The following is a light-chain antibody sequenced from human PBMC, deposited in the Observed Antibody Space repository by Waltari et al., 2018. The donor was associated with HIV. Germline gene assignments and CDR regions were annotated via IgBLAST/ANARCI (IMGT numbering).Light chain of an antibody. CDR2: DVS. J-gene: IGLJ3*02. Sequence: QSALTQPPSVSGSPGQSVTISCTGTTSDVGAYNFVSWYQQHPGKAPKVLIYDVSKRPSGGPDRFSGSKSGDTASLTSSGLQAEDEADYYCCSYAGSYTWVFGGGTKLTVL. CDR3: CSYAGSYTWV. CDR1: TSDVGAYNF. V-gene: IGLV2-11*01.